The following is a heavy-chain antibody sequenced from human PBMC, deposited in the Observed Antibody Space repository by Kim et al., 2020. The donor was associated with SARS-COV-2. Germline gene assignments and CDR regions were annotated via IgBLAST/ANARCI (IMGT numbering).Heavy chain of an antibody. V-gene: IGHV4-34*01. Sequence: SETLSLTCQVHGGSFSGFSWSWIRQAPGKGLEWIGEIDHSGGTNYNPSLESRVTMTAATSRNPFSLKLSSLTAADTAVYFCTRGSAGSTVTATSYSFLDVWGKGTTVTVSS. CDR2: IDHSGGT. CDR1: GGSFSGFS. J-gene: IGHJ6*03. CDR3: TRGSAGSTVTATSYSFLDV. D-gene: IGHD4-17*01.